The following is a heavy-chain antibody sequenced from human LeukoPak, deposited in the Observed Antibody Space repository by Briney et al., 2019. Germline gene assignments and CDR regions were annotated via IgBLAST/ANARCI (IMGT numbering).Heavy chain of an antibody. CDR2: INHSGST. D-gene: IGHD3-10*01. CDR3: ARVVLLWFGATSKYYFDY. V-gene: IGHV4-34*01. CDR1: GGSFSGYY. J-gene: IGHJ4*02. Sequence: TSETLSLTCAVYGGSFSGYYWSWIRQPPGKGLEWIGEINHSGSTNYNPSLKSRVTISVDTSKNQFSLKLSSVTAADTAVYYCARVVLLWFGATSKYYFDYWGQGTLVTVSS.